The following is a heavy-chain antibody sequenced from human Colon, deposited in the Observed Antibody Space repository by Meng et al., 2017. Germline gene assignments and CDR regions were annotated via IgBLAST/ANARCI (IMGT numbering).Heavy chain of an antibody. Sequence: QAPLPESGPGLVQPSQTLSLTCTVSGGSISSGDYYWSWIRQPPGKGLEWIGYIYYSGSTYSNASLKSRVTISIDRSKNQFSLKLSSVTAADTAVYYCARDRKHYGERGWFDPWGQGTLVTVSS. J-gene: IGHJ5*02. V-gene: IGHV4-30-4*01. CDR3: ARDRKHYGERGWFDP. CDR2: IYYSGST. CDR1: GGSISSGDYY. D-gene: IGHD4-17*01.